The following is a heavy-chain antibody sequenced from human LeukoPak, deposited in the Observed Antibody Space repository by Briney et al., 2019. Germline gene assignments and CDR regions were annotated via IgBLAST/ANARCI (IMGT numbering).Heavy chain of an antibody. V-gene: IGHV4-59*01. Sequence: SETLSLTCTVSGGSISSYYWSWIRQPPGKGLEWIGYIYYSGSTNYNPSLKSRVTISVDTSKNQFSLKLSSVTAADTAVYYCARSKYSSSWCNFWFDPWGQGTLVTVSS. CDR3: ARSKYSSSWCNFWFDP. CDR1: GGSISSYY. CDR2: IYYSGST. D-gene: IGHD6-13*01. J-gene: IGHJ5*02.